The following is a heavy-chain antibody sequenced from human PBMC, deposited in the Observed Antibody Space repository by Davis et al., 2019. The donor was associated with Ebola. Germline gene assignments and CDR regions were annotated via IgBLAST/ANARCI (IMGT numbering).Heavy chain of an antibody. Sequence: GGSLRLSCVASGFNFDVYAMSWVRQAPGKGLEWVGFIRANPNGGTTDYAASVKGRFTISRDDSKSIAYLQMSSLKTDDTAVYYCTRDGDGYNFEGGDFDYWGQGTLVTVSS. CDR1: GFNFDVYA. J-gene: IGHJ4*02. V-gene: IGHV3-49*04. CDR3: TRDGDGYNFEGGDFDY. D-gene: IGHD5-24*01. CDR2: IRANPNGGTT.